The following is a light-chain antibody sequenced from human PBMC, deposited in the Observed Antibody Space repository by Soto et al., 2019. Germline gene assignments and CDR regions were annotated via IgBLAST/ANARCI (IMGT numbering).Light chain of an antibody. CDR1: QSISTW. J-gene: IGKJ1*01. CDR2: AAS. CDR3: QQYNTYSWT. V-gene: IGKV1-5*01. Sequence: DMQMTQSPSTLSASVGCRHTITCQAGQSISTWLAWYQQKPGQAPKPLISAASNLESGVPSRFSGSGSGTEFTLTISGLKHDDFATYYCQQYNTYSWTFGQGTKVDIK.